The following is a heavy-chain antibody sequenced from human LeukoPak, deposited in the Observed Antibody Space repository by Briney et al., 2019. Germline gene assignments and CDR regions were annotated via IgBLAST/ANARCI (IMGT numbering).Heavy chain of an antibody. CDR3: ARLGYCSSTSCYAPDY. D-gene: IGHD2-2*01. CDR2: IDPSDSYT. V-gene: IGHV5-10-1*01. CDR1: GYSFTSYW. Sequence: GESLKISCKGSGYSFTSYWISWVRQMPGKGLEWMGRIDPSDSYTNYSPSFQGHVTISADKSISTAYLQWSSLEASDTAMYYCARLGYCSSTSCYAPDYWGQGTLVTVSS. J-gene: IGHJ4*02.